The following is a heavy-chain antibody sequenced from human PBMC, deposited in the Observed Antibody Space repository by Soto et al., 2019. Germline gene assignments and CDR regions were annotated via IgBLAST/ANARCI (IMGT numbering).Heavy chain of an antibody. Sequence: PGWSLRLSCAASGFIFSDYYMSWIRQAPGKGLEWVSYISGSGSTIYYADSVKGRFTISRDNAKNSLYLQMNSLRAEDTAVYYCARVRIRAVAGTGYFDYWGQGTPVTVSS. V-gene: IGHV3-11*01. CDR1: GFIFSDYY. CDR2: ISGSGSTI. D-gene: IGHD6-19*01. J-gene: IGHJ4*02. CDR3: ARVRIRAVAGTGYFDY.